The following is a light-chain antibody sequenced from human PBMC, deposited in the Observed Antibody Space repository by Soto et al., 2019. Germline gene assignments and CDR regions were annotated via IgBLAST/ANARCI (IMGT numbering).Light chain of an antibody. Sequence: EIVLAQSPGTLSLSPGERATLSCRASQRVSNTYLAWYQQKPGQAPRLLIYGVSSRATGIPDRFSGSGSGTDFTLTISRLEPEDFAVYYCQQYNNRPYTFGQGTKLEIK. V-gene: IGKV3-20*01. J-gene: IGKJ2*01. CDR2: GVS. CDR3: QQYNNRPYT. CDR1: QRVSNTY.